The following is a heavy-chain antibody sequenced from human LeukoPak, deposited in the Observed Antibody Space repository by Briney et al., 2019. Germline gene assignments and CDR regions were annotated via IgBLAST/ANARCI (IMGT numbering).Heavy chain of an antibody. V-gene: IGHV3-73*01. CDR1: GFTFSGSA. CDR2: IRSKANSYAT. CDR3: TRRLSLGYCSSTSCYQSDY. D-gene: IGHD2-2*01. Sequence: GGSLRLSCAASGFTFSGSAMDWVRQASGKGLEWVGRIRSKANSYATAYAASVKGMFTISRDDSKNTAYLQMNSLKTEDTAVYYCTRRLSLGYCSSTSCYQSDYWGQGTLVTVSS. J-gene: IGHJ4*02.